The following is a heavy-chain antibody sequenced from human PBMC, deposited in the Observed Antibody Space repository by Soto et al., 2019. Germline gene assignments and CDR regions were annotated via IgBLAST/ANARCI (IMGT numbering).Heavy chain of an antibody. V-gene: IGHV1-3*01. CDR3: AKDRITMVRGVLKTQY. Sequence: QVQLVQSGAEVKKPGASVKVSCKAFGYTFTNYALHWVRQAPGQRLEWMGWINAANGNRKYSQNLQGRNTTTSDTSAATAYMELSSLRSEETAVYYCAKDRITMVRGVLKTQYWGQGTLVNVSS. J-gene: IGHJ4*02. CDR1: GYTFTNYA. CDR2: INAANGNR. D-gene: IGHD3-10*01.